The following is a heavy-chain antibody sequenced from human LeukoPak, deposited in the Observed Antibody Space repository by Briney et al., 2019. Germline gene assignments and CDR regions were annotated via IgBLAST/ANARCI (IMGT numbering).Heavy chain of an antibody. V-gene: IGHV1-2*02. CDR3: ARAEIVVVVAATPGLDP. D-gene: IGHD2-15*01. J-gene: IGHJ5*02. CDR1: GYTFTGYY. Sequence: ASVKVSCKASGYTFTGYYMHWVRQAPGQGLEWMGWINPYSGGTNYAQKFQGRVTTTRDTSISTAYMELSSLRSDDTAVYYCARAEIVVVVAATPGLDPWGQGTLVTVSS. CDR2: INPYSGGT.